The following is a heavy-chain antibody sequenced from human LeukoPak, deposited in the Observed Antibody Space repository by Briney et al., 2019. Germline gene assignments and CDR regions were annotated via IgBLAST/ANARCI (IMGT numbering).Heavy chain of an antibody. CDR1: GDSISNSNW. CDR2: IFHTGST. CDR3: ARVRVIDWGSSYFDY. D-gene: IGHD3-9*01. Sequence: SETLSLTCAVSGDSISNSNWWSWVRQPPEKGLEWIGCIFHTGSTNYNPSLKSRVTISVDKSKNQFSLRLISVTAADTAVYFCARVRVIDWGSSYFDYWGQGNLVTVSS. V-gene: IGHV4-4*02. J-gene: IGHJ4*02.